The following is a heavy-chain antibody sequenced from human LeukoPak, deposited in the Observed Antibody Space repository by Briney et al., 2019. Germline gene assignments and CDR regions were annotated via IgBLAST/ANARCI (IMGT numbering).Heavy chain of an antibody. V-gene: IGHV3-23*01. CDR2: ISGSGGRI. J-gene: IGHJ4*02. CDR3: AKNPRLEGWIYFDS. Sequence: PGGSLRLSCAASGFTFSNFWMSWVRQAPGKGLEWVSSISGSGGRIDYADSVKGRFTISRDNSKNTLSLQMNSLTAEDTAVYYCAKNPRLEGWIYFDSWGQGILVTVSS. CDR1: GFTFSNFW. D-gene: IGHD1-1*01.